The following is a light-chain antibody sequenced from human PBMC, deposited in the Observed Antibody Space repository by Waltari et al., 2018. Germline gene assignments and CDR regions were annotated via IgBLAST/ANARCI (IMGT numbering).Light chain of an antibody. Sequence: DIQMTQSPSSLSASVGDRVIITCRASQAISIYLNWYQQKLGKAPNLLIYAASTLQRGIPSRFSGSGSGTHFTLTISSLQPEDFATYYCQHSYTTPLTFGGGTKVEI. CDR3: QHSYTTPLT. V-gene: IGKV1-39*01. CDR1: QAISIY. CDR2: AAS. J-gene: IGKJ4*01.